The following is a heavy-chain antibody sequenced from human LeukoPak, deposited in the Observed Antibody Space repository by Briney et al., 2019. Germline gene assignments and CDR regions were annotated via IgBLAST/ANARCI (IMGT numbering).Heavy chain of an antibody. Sequence: PGGSLRLSCAASGFTFSSYWMHWVRQAPGKGLEWVSIIYSGGNTYYADSVKGRFTISRDNSKNTLYLQMNRLRPEDTAVYYCARGTVTAPDYWGQGTLVTVSS. CDR3: ARGTVTAPDY. J-gene: IGHJ4*02. D-gene: IGHD2-21*02. V-gene: IGHV3-53*01. CDR2: IYSGGNT. CDR1: GFTFSSYW.